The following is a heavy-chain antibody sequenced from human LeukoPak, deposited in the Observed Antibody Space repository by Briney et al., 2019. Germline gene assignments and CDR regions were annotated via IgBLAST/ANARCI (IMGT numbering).Heavy chain of an antibody. V-gene: IGHV3-48*03. D-gene: IGHD2-21*02. Sequence: GGSLRLSCVASGFSFSTYEMNWVRQAPGKGLEWVAYISTSGSSVYYADSLKGRFTVSRDNAKSSRFLQVDSLTVADTAVYYCARVGREVTTGYFDDWGQGTLVAVSS. CDR2: ISTSGSSV. J-gene: IGHJ4*02. CDR3: ARVGREVTTGYFDD. CDR1: GFSFSTYE.